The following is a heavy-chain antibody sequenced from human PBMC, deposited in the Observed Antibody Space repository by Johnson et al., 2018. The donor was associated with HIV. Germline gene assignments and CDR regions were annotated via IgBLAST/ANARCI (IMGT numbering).Heavy chain of an antibody. CDR1: GLTFSSYA. CDR3: ARGDNAAAGDAFDI. J-gene: IGHJ3*02. Sequence: VQLVESGGGLAQPGGSLRLSCVGSGLTFSSYAMSWVRQAPGKGLEWVANINQDGSDKYYVDSVKGRFTISRDNAKNSLYLQMNSLRAEDTAVYFCARGDNAAAGDAFDIWGQGTMVTVSS. CDR2: INQDGSDK. V-gene: IGHV3-7*01. D-gene: IGHD6-13*01.